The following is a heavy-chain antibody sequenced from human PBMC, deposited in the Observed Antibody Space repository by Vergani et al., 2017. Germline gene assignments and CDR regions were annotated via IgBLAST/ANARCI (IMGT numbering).Heavy chain of an antibody. CDR3: ARDPTPGSNQWLAPPPFDY. CDR1: GYTFTSYG. V-gene: IGHV1-18*04. J-gene: IGHJ4*02. Sequence: QVQLVQSGAEVKKPGASVKVSCKASGYTFTSYGISWVRQAPGQGLEWMGWISAYNGNTNYAQKLQGRVTMTTDTSTSTAYMELRSLRSDDTAVYYCARDPTPGSNQWLAPPPFDYWGQGTLVTVSS. CDR2: ISAYNGNT. D-gene: IGHD6-19*01.